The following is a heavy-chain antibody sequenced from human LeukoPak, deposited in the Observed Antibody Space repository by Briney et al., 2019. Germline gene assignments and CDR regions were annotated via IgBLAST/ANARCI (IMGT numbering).Heavy chain of an antibody. J-gene: IGHJ4*02. CDR2: IYYSGIT. Sequence: NPSESLSLTCTVLGGSISSYYWRCFRQPQGIGLDWIGYIYYSGITNYNPSLKSRVTISVDTSNNQFSLKLSSVTAADTAVYYCARSGSKVITAINFWGQGTLVTVSS. CDR3: ARSGSKVITAINF. D-gene: IGHD2-2*02. V-gene: IGHV4-59*01. CDR1: GGSISSYY.